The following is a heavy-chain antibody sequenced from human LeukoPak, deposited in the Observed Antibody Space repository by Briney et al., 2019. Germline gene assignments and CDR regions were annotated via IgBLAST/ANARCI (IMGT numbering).Heavy chain of an antibody. CDR3: ARDLHGDYGY. CDR2: ISGSGAST. CDR1: GFTFSSYA. V-gene: IGHV3-23*01. Sequence: GGSLRLSCAASGFTFSSYAMSWVRQAPGKGLEWVSAISGSGASTYYADSVKGRFTISRDNSKNSLYLQMNSLRAEDTAVYYCARDLHGDYGYWGQGTLVTVSS. D-gene: IGHD4-17*01. J-gene: IGHJ4*02.